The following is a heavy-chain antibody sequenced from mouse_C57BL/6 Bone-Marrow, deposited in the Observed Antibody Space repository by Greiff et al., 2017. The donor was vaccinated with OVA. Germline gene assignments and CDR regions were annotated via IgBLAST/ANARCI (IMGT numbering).Heavy chain of an antibody. CDR3: ARNDYYGYFDV. V-gene: IGHV7-1*01. CDR2: SRNKANDYTT. CDR1: GFTFSDFY. J-gene: IGHJ1*03. Sequence: EVQVVESGGGLVQSGRSLRLSCATTGFTFSDFYMEWVRQAPGKGLEWIAASRNKANDYTTEYNASVKGRFIVSRDTSQSILYLQMNALRAEDTAVYYGARNDYYGYFDVWGTGNAVTVSS.